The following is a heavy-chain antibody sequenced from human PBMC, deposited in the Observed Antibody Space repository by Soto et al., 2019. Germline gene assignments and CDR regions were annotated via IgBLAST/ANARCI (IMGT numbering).Heavy chain of an antibody. V-gene: IGHV1-18*01. CDR1: GYTFIRYG. CDR3: ARGGYYDNAWGKLSHYGLDV. J-gene: IGHJ6*02. D-gene: IGHD3-16*01. Sequence: QVQLVQSAAEVKKPGASVKVSCMASGYTFIRYGITRVRQAPGQGLEGMGWISPYNDNTIYAQKLQGRVTMTTDTSTRTVYMELRSLKSDDTAVYYCARGGYYDNAWGKLSHYGLDVWGQGTSVTVSS. CDR2: ISPYNDNT.